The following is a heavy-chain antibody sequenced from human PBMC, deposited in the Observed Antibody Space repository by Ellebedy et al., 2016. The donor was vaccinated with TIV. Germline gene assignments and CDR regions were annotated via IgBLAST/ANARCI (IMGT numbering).Heavy chain of an antibody. CDR3: ASAARGSGAYESF. J-gene: IGHJ4*02. D-gene: IGHD5-12*01. V-gene: IGHV3-7*01. CDR2: INQGGSET. Sequence: GESLKISCAASGFTFTNHWMSWVRQAPGKGLEWVATINQGGSETYYVDSVKGRFTISRDNSKNSLYLQMNSLRADDTALYYCASAARGSGAYESFWGQGTLVTVSS. CDR1: GFTFTNHW.